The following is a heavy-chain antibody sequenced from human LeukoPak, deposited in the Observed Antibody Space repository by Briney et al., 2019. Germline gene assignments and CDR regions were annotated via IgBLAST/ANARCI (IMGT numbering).Heavy chain of an antibody. Sequence: GGPLRLSCAASGFTFSSYAMHWVRQAPGKGLEWVAVISYDGSNKYYADSVKGRFTISRDNSKNTLYLQMNSLRAEDTAVYYCARDSPPDLFTRIAVAGTGLVDYWGQGTLVTVSS. CDR2: ISYDGSNK. J-gene: IGHJ4*02. D-gene: IGHD6-19*01. CDR1: GFTFSSYA. V-gene: IGHV3-30*04. CDR3: ARDSPPDLFTRIAVAGTGLVDY.